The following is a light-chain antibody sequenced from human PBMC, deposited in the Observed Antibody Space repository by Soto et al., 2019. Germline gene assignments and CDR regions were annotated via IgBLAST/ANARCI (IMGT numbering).Light chain of an antibody. CDR2: GVS. J-gene: IGKJ3*01. V-gene: IGKV3D-15*01. CDR1: QSVTNN. CDR3: QQYDNWPFT. Sequence: EIVMTQSPATLSVSPWERATLSCRASQSVTNNQFAWFRQKPGQAPRLLIWGVSNRATGIPDRFSGSGSGTEFTLTISSLQSEDFAVYYCQQYDNWPFTFGPGTKVDIK.